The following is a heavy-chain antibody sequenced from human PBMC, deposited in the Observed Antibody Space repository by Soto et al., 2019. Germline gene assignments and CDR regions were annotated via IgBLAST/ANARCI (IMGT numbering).Heavy chain of an antibody. Sequence: GGSLRLSCAASGFTVSSNYMSWVRQAPGKGLEWVSVIYSGGSTYYADSVKGRFTITRHNSKNTLYLQMNSLRAEDTAVYYCARVVRFFPGGYYYYYMDVWGKGTTVTVSS. CDR1: GFTVSSNY. V-gene: IGHV3-53*04. CDR3: ARVVRFFPGGYYYYYMDV. J-gene: IGHJ6*03. D-gene: IGHD3-3*01. CDR2: IYSGGST.